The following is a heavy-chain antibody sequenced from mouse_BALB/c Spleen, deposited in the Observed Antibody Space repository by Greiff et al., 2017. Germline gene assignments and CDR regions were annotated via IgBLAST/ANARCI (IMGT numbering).Heavy chain of an antibody. CDR1: GFSLTSYG. D-gene: IGHD2-14*01. V-gene: IGHV2-9*02. CDR3: ARDDRYDGYYFDY. Sequence: VKLVESGPGLVAPSQSLSITCTVSGFSLTSYGVHWVRQPPGKGLEWLGVIWAGGSTNYNSALMSRLSISKDNSKSQVFLKMNSLQTDDTAMYYCARDDRYDGYYFDYWGQGTTLTVSS. J-gene: IGHJ2*01. CDR2: IWAGGST.